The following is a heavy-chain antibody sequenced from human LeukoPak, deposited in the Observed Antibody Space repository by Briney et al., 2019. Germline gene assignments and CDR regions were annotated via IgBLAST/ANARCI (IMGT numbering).Heavy chain of an antibody. CDR2: ISPIVGTA. CDR1: GGTFSSYA. CDR3: ARSGRVDCGGDCYFSDY. V-gene: IGHV1-69*01. Sequence: SVKVSCKASGGTFSSYAISWVRQAPGQGLEWIGGISPIVGTANYAQKFQGRVTITADESTSTAYMELSSLRSEDTAVYYCARSGRVDCGGDCYFSDYWGQGTLVTVSS. J-gene: IGHJ4*02. D-gene: IGHD2-21*02.